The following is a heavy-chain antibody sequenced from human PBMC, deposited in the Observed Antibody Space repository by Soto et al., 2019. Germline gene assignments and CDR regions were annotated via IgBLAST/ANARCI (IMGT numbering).Heavy chain of an antibody. D-gene: IGHD3-22*01. V-gene: IGHV3-33*01. Sequence: GGSLRLSCAASGFTFSSYGMHWVRQAPGKGLEWVAVIWYDGSNKYYADSVKGRFTISRDNSKNTLYLQMNSLRAEDTAVYYCARGPHFSIYYDSSGPGPTEYYFDYWGQGTLVTVSS. J-gene: IGHJ4*02. CDR3: ARGPHFSIYYDSSGPGPTEYYFDY. CDR2: IWYDGSNK. CDR1: GFTFSSYG.